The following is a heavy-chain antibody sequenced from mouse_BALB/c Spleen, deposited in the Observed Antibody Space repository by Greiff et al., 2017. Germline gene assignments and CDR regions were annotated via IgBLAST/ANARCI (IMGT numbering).Heavy chain of an antibody. CDR1: GFSLTSYG. CDR3: ARNLGYGNYLYFDY. D-gene: IGHD2-1*01. Sequence: QVQLKESGPGLVQPSQSLSITCTVSGFSLTSYGVHWVRQSPGKGLEWLGVIWSGGSTDYNAAFISRLSISKDNSKSQVFFKMNSLQANDTAIYYCARNLGYGNYLYFDYWGQGTTLTVSS. V-gene: IGHV2-2*02. CDR2: IWSGGST. J-gene: IGHJ2*01.